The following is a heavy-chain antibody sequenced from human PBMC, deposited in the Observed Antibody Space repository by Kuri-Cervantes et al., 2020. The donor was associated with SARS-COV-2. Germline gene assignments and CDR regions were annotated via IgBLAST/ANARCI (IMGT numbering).Heavy chain of an antibody. D-gene: IGHD6-19*01. CDR2: IYYSGST. CDR1: GGSISSYY. Sequence: SETLSLTCTVSGGSISSYYWSWIRQPPGKGLEWIGYIYYSGSTYYNPSLKSRVTISVDTSKNQFSLKLSSVTAADTAVYYCARDKRRLSHFDYWGQGTLVTVSS. J-gene: IGHJ4*02. V-gene: IGHV4-59*12. CDR3: ARDKRRLSHFDY.